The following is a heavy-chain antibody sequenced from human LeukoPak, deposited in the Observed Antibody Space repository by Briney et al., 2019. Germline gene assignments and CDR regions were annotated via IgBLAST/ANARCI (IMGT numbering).Heavy chain of an antibody. D-gene: IGHD1-1*01. CDR1: GDSISSSSYY. V-gene: IGHV4-39*07. Sequence: SETLSLTCTVSGDSISSSSYYWGWIRQPPGKGLEWIGSIYYSGSTYYNPSLKSRVTISVDTSKNQFSLKLSSVTAADTAVYYCARLERRFNYFDYWGQGTLVTVSS. CDR2: IYYSGST. CDR3: ARLERRFNYFDY. J-gene: IGHJ4*02.